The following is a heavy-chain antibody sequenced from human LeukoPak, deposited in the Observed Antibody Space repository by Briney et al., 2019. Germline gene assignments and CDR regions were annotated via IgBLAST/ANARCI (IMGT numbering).Heavy chain of an antibody. V-gene: IGHV1-8*02. CDR1: GYTFTSYD. CDR3: ARFVTASVYYCYYYMDV. CDR2: MNPNSGNT. J-gene: IGHJ6*03. D-gene: IGHD2-21*02. Sequence: ASVKVSCKASGYTFTSYDINWVRQATGQGLEWMGWMNPNSGNTGYAQKFQGRVTMTTDTSTSTAYMELRSLRSDDTTVYYCARFVTASVYYCYYYMDVWGKGTTVTVSS.